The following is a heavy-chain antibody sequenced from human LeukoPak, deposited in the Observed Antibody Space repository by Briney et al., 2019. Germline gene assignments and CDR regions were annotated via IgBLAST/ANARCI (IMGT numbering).Heavy chain of an antibody. V-gene: IGHV4-34*01. J-gene: IGHJ4*02. CDR2: INHSGST. CDR1: GGSFSGYY. Sequence: SETLSLTCAVYGGSFSGYYWSWIRQPPGKGLEWIGEINHSGSTNYNPSLKSRVTISVDTSKNQFSLKLSSVTAADTAVYYCASGGALPFDYWGQGTLVTVSS. CDR3: ASGGALPFDY. D-gene: IGHD3-16*01.